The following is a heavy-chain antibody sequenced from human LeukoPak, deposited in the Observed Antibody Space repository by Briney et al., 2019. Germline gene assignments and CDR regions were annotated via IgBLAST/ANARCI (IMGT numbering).Heavy chain of an antibody. CDR2: ISAYNGNT. D-gene: IGHD3-22*01. CDR3: ARERNYNYYDSSGAFDI. Sequence: ASVKVSCKASGYTFTSYGISWVRQAPGQGLEWMGWISAYNGNTNYAQKLQGRVTMTTDTSTSTAYMELSSLRSEDTAVYYCARERNYNYYDSSGAFDIWGQGTMVTVSS. V-gene: IGHV1-18*01. J-gene: IGHJ3*02. CDR1: GYTFTSYG.